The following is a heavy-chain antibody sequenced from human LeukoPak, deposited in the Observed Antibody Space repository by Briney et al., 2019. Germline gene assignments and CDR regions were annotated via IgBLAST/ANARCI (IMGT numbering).Heavy chain of an antibody. CDR2: INHSGST. V-gene: IGHV4-34*01. Sequence: GSLRLSCAASGFTFSRYWMSWVRQPPGKGLEWIGEINHSGSTNYNPSLKSRVTISVDTSKNQFSLKLSSVTAADTAVYYCARSSDYVWGSYRTWGQGTLVTVSS. D-gene: IGHD3-16*02. CDR3: ARSSDYVWGSYRT. J-gene: IGHJ5*02. CDR1: GFTFSRYW.